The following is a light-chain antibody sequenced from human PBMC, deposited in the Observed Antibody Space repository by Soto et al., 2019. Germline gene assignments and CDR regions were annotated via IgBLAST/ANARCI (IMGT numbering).Light chain of an antibody. Sequence: EIVMTQSPATLSVSPGERATVSCRASQSVSSNLAWYQQKPGQAPRLLIYGASTRATGIPARFSGSGSGTEFTLTISSLLSEDSAVYYCQQHNNWPPWTFGQGTKVEIK. CDR1: QSVSSN. V-gene: IGKV3-15*01. J-gene: IGKJ1*01. CDR3: QQHNNWPPWT. CDR2: GAS.